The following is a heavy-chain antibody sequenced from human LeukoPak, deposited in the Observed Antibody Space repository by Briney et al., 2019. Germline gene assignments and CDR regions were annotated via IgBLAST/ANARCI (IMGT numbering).Heavy chain of an antibody. CDR3: ARDPYDYGDYFDY. CDR2: IKQDGSEK. Sequence: GGSLRLSRAASGFTFSSYWMSWVRQAPGKGLEWVANIKQDGSEKYYVDSVKGRFTISRDNAKNSLYLQMNSLRAEDTAVYYCARDPYDYGDYFDYWGQGTLVTVSS. V-gene: IGHV3-7*03. J-gene: IGHJ4*02. D-gene: IGHD4-17*01. CDR1: GFTFSSYW.